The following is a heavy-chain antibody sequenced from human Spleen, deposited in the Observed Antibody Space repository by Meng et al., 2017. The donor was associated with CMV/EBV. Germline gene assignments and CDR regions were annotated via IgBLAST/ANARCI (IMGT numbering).Heavy chain of an antibody. Sequence: GESLKISCVASGFTFSSYWMHWVRQTPGKGLVWVSRINSDGSSTNYADSVKGRFTISRDNAKNTLYLQMSSLRAEESAVYYCTSGGSNSFDIWGQGTMVTVSS. J-gene: IGHJ3*02. CDR3: TSGGSNSFDI. CDR1: GFTFSSYW. D-gene: IGHD2-15*01. V-gene: IGHV3-74*01. CDR2: INSDGSST.